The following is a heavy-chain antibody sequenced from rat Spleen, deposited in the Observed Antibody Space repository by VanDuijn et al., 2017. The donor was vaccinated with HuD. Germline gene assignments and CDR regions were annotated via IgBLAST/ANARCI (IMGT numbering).Heavy chain of an antibody. V-gene: IGHV2-13*01. CDR2: IWGKGNT. CDR1: GFSLPSYH. D-gene: IGHD1-2*01. Sequence: QVQLKESGPGLVQPSQTLSLTCTVSGFSLPSYHVSWVRQPPGKGLEWMGVIWGKGNTNYNSALKSRLSISRDTSKSQIYLKMNSLQTEDTATYFCARADVAGLSTDGIWGQGTLVTVSS. CDR3: ARADVAGLSTDGI. J-gene: IGHJ3*01.